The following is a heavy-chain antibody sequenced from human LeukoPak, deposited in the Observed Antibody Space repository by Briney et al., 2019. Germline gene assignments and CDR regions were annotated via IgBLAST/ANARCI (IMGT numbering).Heavy chain of an antibody. Sequence: SQTLSLTCTVSGGSINSGNYYWSWIRQPAGKGLEWIGRIHTSGSTNSNPSLKSRVTISVDTSKNQFSLKLSSVTAADAAVYYSARGAQVVPASVWFDPWGQGTLVTVSS. CDR1: GGSINSGNYY. CDR3: ARGAQVVPASVWFDP. V-gene: IGHV4-61*02. D-gene: IGHD2-2*01. J-gene: IGHJ5*02. CDR2: IHTSGST.